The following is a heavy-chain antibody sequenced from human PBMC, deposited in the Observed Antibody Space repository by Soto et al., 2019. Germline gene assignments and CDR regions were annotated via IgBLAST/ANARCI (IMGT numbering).Heavy chain of an antibody. V-gene: IGHV4-31*03. CDR2: IYYSGST. CDR1: GASISSGGYY. D-gene: IGHD2-15*01. CDR3: ASRYCSGGSCYELIDGFDI. J-gene: IGHJ3*02. Sequence: QVQLQESGPGLVKPSQTLSLTCNVSGASISSGGYYWNWIRQHPGKGLEWIGYIYYSGSTYYNPSLKSRVTISADTSKTQFSLKLNSVTAADTAVYYCASRYCSGGSCYELIDGFDIWGQGTMVSVSS.